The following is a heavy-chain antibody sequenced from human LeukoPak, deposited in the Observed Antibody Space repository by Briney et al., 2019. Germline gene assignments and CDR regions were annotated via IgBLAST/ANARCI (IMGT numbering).Heavy chain of an antibody. CDR3: ARVVYDFWSAYDY. CDR1: GFTFSKYG. V-gene: IGHV3-33*01. Sequence: PGGSLRLSCTASGFTFSKYGMHWVRQAPGKGLEWVAVIWFDGSNRNHADSVKGRFTISRDNSKNTLYLQMNSLRAEDTALYYCARVVYDFWSAYDYWGQGTLVTVSS. J-gene: IGHJ4*02. D-gene: IGHD3-3*01. CDR2: IWFDGSNR.